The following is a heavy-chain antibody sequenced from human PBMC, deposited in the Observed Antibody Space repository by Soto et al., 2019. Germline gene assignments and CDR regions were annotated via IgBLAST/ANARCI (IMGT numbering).Heavy chain of an antibody. J-gene: IGHJ4*02. V-gene: IGHV3-9*01. D-gene: IGHD2-15*01. Sequence: SLTPSSAPSGFTFYDYSLHWVRKTPGEGLEWVSGISWNSGSIGYADSVKGRFTISRDNAKNSLYLQMNSLRAEDTALYYCAKDIGDCSGGSCYSFDYWGQGT. CDR2: ISWNSGSI. CDR1: GFTFYDYS. CDR3: AKDIGDCSGGSCYSFDY.